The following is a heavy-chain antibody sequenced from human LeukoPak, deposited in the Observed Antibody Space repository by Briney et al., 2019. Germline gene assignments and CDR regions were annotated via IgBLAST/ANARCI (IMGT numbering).Heavy chain of an antibody. CDR3: AGGQKTWIQPYYYYIDV. Sequence: GASVKVSCKASGYTFTSCGISWVRQAPGQGLEWMGGIIPIFGTANYAQKFQGRVTITADESTSTAYMELSSLRSEDTALYYCAGGQKTWIQPYYYYIDVWGKGTTVTISS. V-gene: IGHV1-69*13. J-gene: IGHJ6*03. CDR2: IIPIFGTA. CDR1: GYTFTSCG. D-gene: IGHD5-18*01.